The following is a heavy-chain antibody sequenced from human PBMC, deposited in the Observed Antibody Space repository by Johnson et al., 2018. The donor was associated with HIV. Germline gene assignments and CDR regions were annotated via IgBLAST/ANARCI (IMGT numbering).Heavy chain of an antibody. CDR3: AKHLGSDAFDY. CDR2: ITGDGGRT. V-gene: IGHV3-NL1*01. D-gene: IGHD1-26*01. Sequence: VQLVESGGGVVQPGESLRLSCAASGFTFANYGMHWVRQAPGKGLEWVSVITGDGGRTHYADSVRGRFIISRDNSKNTVYLQMNTLRADDKAVYYCAKHLGSDAFDYWGQGTLVTVSS. J-gene: IGHJ3*01. CDR1: GFTFANYG.